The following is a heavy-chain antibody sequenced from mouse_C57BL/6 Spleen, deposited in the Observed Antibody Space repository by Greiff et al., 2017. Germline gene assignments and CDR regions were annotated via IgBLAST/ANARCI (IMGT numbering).Heavy chain of an antibody. D-gene: IGHD2-4*01. V-gene: IGHV1-80*01. Sequence: VQRVESGAELVKPGASVKISCKASGYAFSSYWMNWVKQRPGKGLEWIGQIYPGDGDTNYNGKFKGKATLTADKSSSTAYMQLSSLTSEDSAVYFCARPYDYDGGFAYWGQGTLVTVSA. CDR1: GYAFSSYW. CDR2: IYPGDGDT. J-gene: IGHJ3*01. CDR3: ARPYDYDGGFAY.